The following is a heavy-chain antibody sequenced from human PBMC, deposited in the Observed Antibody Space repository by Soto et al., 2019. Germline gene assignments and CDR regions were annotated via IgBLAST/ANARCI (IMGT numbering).Heavy chain of an antibody. CDR1: GFTFSSYG. CDR3: AKDLEDIVVVPAAIFDY. J-gene: IGHJ4*02. D-gene: IGHD2-2*01. Sequence: QVQLVESGGGVVQPGRSPRLSCAASGFTFSSYGMHWVRQAPGKGLEWVAVISYDGSNKYYADSVKGRFTISRDNSKNTLYLQMNSLRAEDTAVYYCAKDLEDIVVVPAAIFDYWGQGTLVTVSS. CDR2: ISYDGSNK. V-gene: IGHV3-30*18.